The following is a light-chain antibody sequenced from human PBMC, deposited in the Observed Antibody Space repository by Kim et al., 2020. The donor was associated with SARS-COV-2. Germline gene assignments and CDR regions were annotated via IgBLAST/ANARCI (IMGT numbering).Light chain of an antibody. J-gene: IGKJ5*01. CDR3: QQLNTYPRVT. Sequence: SASVGDRVTITCRASQGISSYLAWYQQKPGKAPELLIYAASTLQIGVPSRFSGSGSGTEFTLTISSLQPEDFATYYCQQLNTYPRVTFGLGTRLEIK. V-gene: IGKV1-9*01. CDR1: QGISSY. CDR2: AAS.